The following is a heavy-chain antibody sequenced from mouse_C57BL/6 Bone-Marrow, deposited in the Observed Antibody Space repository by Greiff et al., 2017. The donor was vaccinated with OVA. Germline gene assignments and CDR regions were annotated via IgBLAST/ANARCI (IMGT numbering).Heavy chain of an antibody. D-gene: IGHD1-1*01. CDR1: GYAFTNYL. J-gene: IGHJ1*03. CDR3: ARGDYYGGDFDV. Sequence: QVQLQQSGAELVRPGTSVKVSCKASGYAFTNYLIEWVKQRPGQGLEWIGVINPGSGGTNYNEKFKGKATLTADKSSSTAYMQLSSLTSEDSAVYFCARGDYYGGDFDVWGTGTTVTVSS. CDR2: INPGSGGT. V-gene: IGHV1-54*01.